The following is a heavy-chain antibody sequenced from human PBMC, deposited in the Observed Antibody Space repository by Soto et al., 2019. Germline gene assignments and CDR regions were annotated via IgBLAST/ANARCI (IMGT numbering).Heavy chain of an antibody. Sequence: QVQLQESGPGLVKPSETLSLTCTVSGGSISSDYCSWIRQPPGKGLELIAYMSYSGTTNYNPSLKSRVTMSIDTPKNQFSLNLNSVTAADTAVYYCARGKLRTALDYWGQGTLVTVSS. CDR2: MSYSGTT. CDR3: ARGKLRTALDY. D-gene: IGHD2-21*02. CDR1: GGSISSDY. V-gene: IGHV4-59*01. J-gene: IGHJ4*02.